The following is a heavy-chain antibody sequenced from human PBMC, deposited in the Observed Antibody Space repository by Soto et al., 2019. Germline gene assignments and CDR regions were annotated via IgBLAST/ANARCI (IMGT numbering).Heavy chain of an antibody. V-gene: IGHV3-23*01. Sequence: GGSLRLSCSASGFPFSSYAMSWVRQAPGKGLEWVSAISGSGGSTSYTDSVKGRFTISRDNSKNTLYLQMNSLRAEDTAVYYCAKDWGATPPLYYYYGMDVWGQGTTVTVSS. J-gene: IGHJ6*02. CDR2: ISGSGGST. D-gene: IGHD3-16*01. CDR1: GFPFSSYA. CDR3: AKDWGATPPLYYYYGMDV.